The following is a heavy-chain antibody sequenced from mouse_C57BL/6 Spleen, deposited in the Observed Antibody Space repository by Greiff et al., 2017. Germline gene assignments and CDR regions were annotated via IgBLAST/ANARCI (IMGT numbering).Heavy chain of an antibody. D-gene: IGHD2-3*01. CDR1: GYTFTDYN. V-gene: IGHV1-18*01. J-gene: IGHJ2*01. Sequence: EVQLQQSGPELVKPGASVKIPCKASGYTFTDYNMDWVKQSHGKSLEWIGDINPNNGCTIYNQKFKGKATLTVDKSSSTAYIELRSLTSEDTAVYYCARDYVGYYDYWGQGTTLTVSS. CDR2: INPNNGCT. CDR3: ARDYVGYYDY.